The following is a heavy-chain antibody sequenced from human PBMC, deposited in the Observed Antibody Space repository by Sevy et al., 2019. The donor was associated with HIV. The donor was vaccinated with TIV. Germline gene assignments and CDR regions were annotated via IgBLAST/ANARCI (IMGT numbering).Heavy chain of an antibody. V-gene: IGHV3-23*01. CDR1: GFTFSKYS. D-gene: IGHD2-8*01. Sequence: GGSLRFSCAASGFTFSKYSMSWVRQPPGKGLEWVSTLSFGCGEINYADSVKGRFTISRDNSKSSVYLQMNNLRPEDTAVYYCAREGCTKPHDYWGQGTLVTFSS. CDR3: AREGCTKPHDY. J-gene: IGHJ4*02. CDR2: LSFGCGEI.